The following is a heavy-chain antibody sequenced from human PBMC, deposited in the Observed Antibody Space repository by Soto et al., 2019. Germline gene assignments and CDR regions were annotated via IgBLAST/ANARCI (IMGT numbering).Heavy chain of an antibody. CDR1: GGTFSSYA. D-gene: IGHD2-2*01. V-gene: IGHV1-69*13. Sequence: GASVKVSCKASGGTFSSYAISWVRQAPGQGLEWMGGIIPIFGTANYAQKFQGRVTITADESTSTAYMELSSLRSEDTAVYYCARVLDVVVPAAALAFDIWGQGTMVTVS. J-gene: IGHJ3*02. CDR2: IIPIFGTA. CDR3: ARVLDVVVPAAALAFDI.